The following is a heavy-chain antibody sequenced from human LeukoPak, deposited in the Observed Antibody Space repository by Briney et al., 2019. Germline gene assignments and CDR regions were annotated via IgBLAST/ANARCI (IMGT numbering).Heavy chain of an antibody. V-gene: IGHV3-23*01. D-gene: IGHD3-10*01. Sequence: PGGSLRLSCAASGFTFSSYAMSWVRQAPGKGLEWVSAISGSGGSTYYADSVKGRFTISRDNAKNSLYLQMNSLRAEDTAVYYCARDGRAYYYGMDVWGQGPTVPVSS. CDR1: GFTFSSYA. CDR2: ISGSGGST. CDR3: ARDGRAYYYGMDV. J-gene: IGHJ6*02.